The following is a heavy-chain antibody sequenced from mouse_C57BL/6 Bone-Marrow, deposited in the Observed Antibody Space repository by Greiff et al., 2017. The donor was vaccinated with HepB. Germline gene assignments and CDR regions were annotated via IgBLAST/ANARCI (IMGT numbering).Heavy chain of an antibody. Sequence: EVMLVESGGDLVKPGGSLKLSCAASGFTFSSYGVSWVRQTPDKRLEWVATISSGGSYTYYPDSVKGRFTISRDNAKNTLYLQMSSLKSEDTAMYYCARHDGLFAYWGQGTLVTVSA. CDR3: ARHDGLFAY. J-gene: IGHJ3*01. D-gene: IGHD2-3*01. CDR2: ISSGGSYT. CDR1: GFTFSSYG. V-gene: IGHV5-6*01.